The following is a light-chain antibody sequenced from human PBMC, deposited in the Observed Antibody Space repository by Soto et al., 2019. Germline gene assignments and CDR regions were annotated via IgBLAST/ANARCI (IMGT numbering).Light chain of an antibody. CDR3: QQSHEWQLT. J-gene: IGKJ4*01. Sequence: EIVMTQSPATLSVAPGEGATLFCRASQSVTSRLAWFQHKPGQTPRLLIYAASTRAIGIPARFSGSGAGTDFTLTISSLPSEDSAVYYCQQSHEWQLTVGGGTKGEI. CDR2: AAS. CDR1: QSVTSR. V-gene: IGKV3-15*01.